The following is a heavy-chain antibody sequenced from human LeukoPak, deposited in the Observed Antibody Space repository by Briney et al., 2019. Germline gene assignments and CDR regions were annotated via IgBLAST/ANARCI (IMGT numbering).Heavy chain of an antibody. CDR2: IYYSGST. CDR3: ARKVASPGGYDY. V-gene: IGHV4-30-4*01. D-gene: IGHD2-15*01. Sequence: SETLSLTCTVSGGSISSGDYYWSWIRQPPGKGLEWIGYIYYSGSTYYNPSLKSRVTISVDTSKNQFSLKLSSVTAADTAVYYCARKVASPGGYDYWGQGTLVTVSS. CDR1: GGSISSGDYY. J-gene: IGHJ4*02.